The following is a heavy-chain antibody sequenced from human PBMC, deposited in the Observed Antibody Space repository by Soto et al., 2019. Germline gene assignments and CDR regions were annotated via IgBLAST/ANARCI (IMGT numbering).Heavy chain of an antibody. V-gene: IGHV3-66*01. Sequence: GGSLRLSCVASGFTVSRNYMSWVRQATGEGLEWVSGIYSDGTTDYADSVKGRFTISRDNAKNSLYLQMNSLRDEDMAVYYCARDRLYSETFPTDYWGQGALVTVS. D-gene: IGHD1-26*01. J-gene: IGHJ4*01. CDR3: ARDRLYSETFPTDY. CDR1: GFTVSRNY. CDR2: IYSDGTT.